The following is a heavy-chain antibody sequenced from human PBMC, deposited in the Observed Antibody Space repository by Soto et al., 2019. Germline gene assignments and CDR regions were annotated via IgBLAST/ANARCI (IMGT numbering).Heavy chain of an antibody. CDR2: IIPIFGTA. D-gene: IGHD6-13*01. CDR1: GYTFTSYD. CDR3: ARGRSSSDRFTYYYYGMDV. Sequence: QVQLVQSGAEVKKPGASVKVSCKASGYTFTSYDINWVRQATGQGLEWMGGIIPIFGTANYAQKFQGRVTITADESTSTAYMELSSLRSEDTAVYYCARGRSSSDRFTYYYYGMDVWGQGTTVTVSS. V-gene: IGHV1-69*01. J-gene: IGHJ6*02.